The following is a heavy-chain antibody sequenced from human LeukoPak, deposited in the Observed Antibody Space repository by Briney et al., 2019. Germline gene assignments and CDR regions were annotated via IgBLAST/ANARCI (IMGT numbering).Heavy chain of an antibody. CDR1: GFIFSNSA. J-gene: IGHJ3*02. CDR3: AKDPPQAATDDAFDI. Sequence: GGSLRLSCAASGFIFSNSAMHWVRQAPGKGLEWVAVISYDGSNKYYADSVKGRFTISRDNSKNTLYLQMNSLRAEDTAVYYCAKDPPQAATDDAFDIWGQGTMVTVSS. D-gene: IGHD2-15*01. V-gene: IGHV3-30*04. CDR2: ISYDGSNK.